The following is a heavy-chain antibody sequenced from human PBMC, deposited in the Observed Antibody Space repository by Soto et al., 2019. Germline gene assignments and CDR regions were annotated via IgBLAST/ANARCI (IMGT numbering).Heavy chain of an antibody. V-gene: IGHV4-59*01. Sequence: LSLTCTVSGGSISSYYWSWIRQPPGKGLEWIGYIYYSGSTNYNPSLKSRVTISVDTSKNQFSLKLSSVTAADTAVYYCARELLTIGGIDPWGQGTLVTVSS. CDR2: IYYSGST. CDR1: GGSISSYY. D-gene: IGHD3-16*01. J-gene: IGHJ5*02. CDR3: ARELLTIGGIDP.